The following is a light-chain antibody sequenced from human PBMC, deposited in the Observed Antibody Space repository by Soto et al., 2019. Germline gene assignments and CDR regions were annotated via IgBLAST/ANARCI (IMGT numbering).Light chain of an antibody. CDR3: QPYNNWPLT. Sequence: EVVRRQSPATLSFSPGEGVTISCRASQGIGDTLAWYQHTPGQTPRLLIYDTSTRATGVPTRFRGSRSGAEFTLAINSLKSEDFAVYYCQPYNNWPLTFGGGTKVDIK. CDR2: DTS. J-gene: IGKJ4*01. V-gene: IGKV3-15*01. CDR1: QGIGDT.